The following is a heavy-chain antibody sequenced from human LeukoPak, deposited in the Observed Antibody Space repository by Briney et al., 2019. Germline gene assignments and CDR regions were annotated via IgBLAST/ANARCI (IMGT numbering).Heavy chain of an antibody. CDR3: ARLLWYFDL. J-gene: IGHJ2*01. CDR1: GGSISSYY. Sequence: PSETLSLTCTLSGGSISSYYWSCIRQPPGKGLEWSGYIYYSGSTNYNPSLKSRVTISVDTSKNQLSLKLSSVTAADTAVYYCARLLWYFDLWGRGTLVTVSS. V-gene: IGHV4-59*01. CDR2: IYYSGST.